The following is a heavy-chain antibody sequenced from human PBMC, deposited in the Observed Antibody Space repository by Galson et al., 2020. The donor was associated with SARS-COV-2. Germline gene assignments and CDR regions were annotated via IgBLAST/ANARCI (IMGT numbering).Heavy chain of an antibody. CDR2: IKQDGSDR. CDR3: ARDQDGYNDF. CDR1: GFTFRSYW. V-gene: IGHV3-7*01. Sequence: PGGSLRLSCAASGFTFRSYWMSWVRQAPGKGLEWVANIKQDGSDRYYVDSVKGRFTISIDNAKNSLYLQMNSLRAEDTAVYYCARDQDGYNDFWGQGTLVTLSS. D-gene: IGHD5-12*01. J-gene: IGHJ4*02.